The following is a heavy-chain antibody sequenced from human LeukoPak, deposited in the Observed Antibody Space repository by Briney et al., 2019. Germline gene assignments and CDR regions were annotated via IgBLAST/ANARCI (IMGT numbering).Heavy chain of an antibody. CDR2: ISAYNGNT. V-gene: IGHV1-18*01. CDR1: GGTFSSYA. Sequence: VASVKVSCKASGGTFSSYAISWVRQAPGQGLEWMGWISAYNGNTNYAQKLQGRVTMTTDTSTSTAYMELRSLRSDDTAVYYCARVGDYGDALDAFDIWGQGTMVTVSS. D-gene: IGHD4-17*01. CDR3: ARVGDYGDALDAFDI. J-gene: IGHJ3*02.